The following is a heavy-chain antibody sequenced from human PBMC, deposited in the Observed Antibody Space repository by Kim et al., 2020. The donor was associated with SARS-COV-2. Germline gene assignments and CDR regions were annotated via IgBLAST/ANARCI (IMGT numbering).Heavy chain of an antibody. J-gene: IGHJ6*02. CDR3: ARAYSGYYYYYYGMDV. D-gene: IGHD5-12*01. Sequence: GGSLRLSCAASGFTFSSYAMHWVRQAPGKGLEWVAVISYDGSNKYYADSVKGRFTISRDNSKNTLYLQMNSLRAEDTAVYYCARAYSGYYYYYYGMDVWGQGTTVTVSS. CDR1: GFTFSSYA. CDR2: ISYDGSNK. V-gene: IGHV3-30*04.